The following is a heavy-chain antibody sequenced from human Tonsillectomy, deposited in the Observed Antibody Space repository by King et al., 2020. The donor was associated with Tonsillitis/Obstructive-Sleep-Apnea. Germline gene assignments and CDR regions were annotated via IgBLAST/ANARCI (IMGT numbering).Heavy chain of an antibody. J-gene: IGHJ4*02. CDR3: ARDVGYCTTTTCYKPLDS. CDR2: IIPILDIT. CDR1: GDTFTYYG. Sequence: QLVQSGAEVKKPGSSVKVSCKASGDTFTYYGISWVRQAPGQGLEWMGRIIPILDITNYAQKFQGRVTITADTSTSTAYMELSSLRSEGTAVYYCARDVGYCTTTTCYKPLDSWGQGTLVTVSS. V-gene: IGHV1-69*09. D-gene: IGHD2-2*02.